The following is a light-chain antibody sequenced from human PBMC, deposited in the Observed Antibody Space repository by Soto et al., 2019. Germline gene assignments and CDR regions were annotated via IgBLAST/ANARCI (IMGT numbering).Light chain of an antibody. Sequence: EIVLTQSPGTLSLSPGERATLSCRPSQSVSSSYLAWYQQKPGQAPRLLIYGASSRASGVPDRFSGSGSGRDFTLTISRLEPEDFAGYYCQQYGSSQWTFGQGTKVDI. CDR2: GAS. CDR3: QQYGSSQWT. CDR1: QSVSSSY. V-gene: IGKV3-20*01. J-gene: IGKJ1*01.